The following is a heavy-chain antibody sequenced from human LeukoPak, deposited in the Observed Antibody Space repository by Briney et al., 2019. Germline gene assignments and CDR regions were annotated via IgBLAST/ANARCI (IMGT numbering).Heavy chain of an antibody. D-gene: IGHD2-21*01. CDR3: ASGLVIFSDPVHYYYGMDV. J-gene: IGHJ6*04. Sequence: PSETLSLTCAVYGGSVSEYHWNWVRQAPGKGLEWIGEINHSGSTDYNPSRRGRVTISADTSKKQFSLTLTSVTAADTGVYYCASGLVIFSDPVHYYYGMDVWGTGTTVTVSS. CDR1: GGSVSEYH. V-gene: IGHV4-34*01. CDR2: INHSGST.